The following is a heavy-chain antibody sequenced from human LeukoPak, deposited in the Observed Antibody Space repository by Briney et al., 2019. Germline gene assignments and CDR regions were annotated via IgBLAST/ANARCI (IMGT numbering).Heavy chain of an antibody. CDR1: GFTFDDYG. CDR2: ISSSGSTI. V-gene: IGHV3-11*01. Sequence: GSLRLSCAPSGFTFDDYGMSWVRQVPGKGLEWVSYISSSGSTIYYADSVKGRFTISRDNAKNSLYLQMNSLRAEDTAVHYCASSGYYSNWFDPWGQGTLVTVSS. CDR3: ASSGYYSNWFDP. D-gene: IGHD3-22*01. J-gene: IGHJ5*02.